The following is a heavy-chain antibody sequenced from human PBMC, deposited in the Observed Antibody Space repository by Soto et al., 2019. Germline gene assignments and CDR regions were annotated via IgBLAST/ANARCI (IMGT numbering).Heavy chain of an antibody. CDR1: GFTFSSYG. D-gene: IGHD1-7*01. CDR3: AKDRRAGGNYGFYSDF. CDR2: ISATGAGT. V-gene: IGHV3-23*01. Sequence: PGGSLRLSCAAPGFTFSSYGMTWVRQAPGKGLEWVSFISATGAGTYYADSVKGRFTISRDNSKNTLYLQMTSLRADDTAVYYCAKDRRAGGNYGFYSDFWGQGALVTVSS. J-gene: IGHJ4*02.